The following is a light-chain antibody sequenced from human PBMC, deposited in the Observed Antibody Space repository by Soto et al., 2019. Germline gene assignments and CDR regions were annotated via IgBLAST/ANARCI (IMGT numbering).Light chain of an antibody. Sequence: DIQMTQSPPSVSASVGDRVTISCRASQNVNIFLAWYQQKPGKAPKLLISDASTLESGVPSRFSGSGSGTEFTLTITGLQPDDSATYYCQQYSSYYRPFGQGTKVDIK. CDR2: DAS. V-gene: IGKV1-5*01. CDR1: QNVNIF. J-gene: IGKJ1*01. CDR3: QQYSSYYRP.